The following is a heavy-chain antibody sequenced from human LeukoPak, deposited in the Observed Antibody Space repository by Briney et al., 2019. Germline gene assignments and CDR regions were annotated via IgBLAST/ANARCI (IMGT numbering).Heavy chain of an antibody. Sequence: SETLSLTCTVSGGSISSGDYYWSWIRQPPGKGLEWIGYIYYRGSTYYNPSLKSRVTISVDTSKNQFSLKLSSVTAADTAVYYCAREVITMVRGVLDYWGQGTLVTVSS. V-gene: IGHV4-30-4*08. D-gene: IGHD3-10*01. CDR2: IYYRGST. CDR3: AREVITMVRGVLDY. CDR1: GGSISSGDYY. J-gene: IGHJ4*02.